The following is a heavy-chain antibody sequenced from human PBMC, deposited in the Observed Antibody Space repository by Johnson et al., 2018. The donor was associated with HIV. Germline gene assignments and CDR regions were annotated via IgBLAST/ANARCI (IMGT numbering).Heavy chain of an antibody. CDR1: GFTFSSYA. CDR3: ARGPVFDI. J-gene: IGHJ3*02. CDR2: ISYDGSNK. V-gene: IGHV3-30-3*01. Sequence: VQLVESGGGVVQPGRSLRLSCAASGFTFSSYAMHWVRQAPGKGLEWVAVISYDGSNKYYADSVKGRFTISRDNSKNSLYLQMNSLRAEDTAVYYCARGPVFDIWGQGTMVTVSS.